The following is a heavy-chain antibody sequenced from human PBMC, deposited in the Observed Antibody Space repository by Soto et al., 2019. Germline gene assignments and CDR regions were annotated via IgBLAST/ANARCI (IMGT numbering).Heavy chain of an antibody. J-gene: IGHJ4*02. V-gene: IGHV1-3*01. D-gene: IGHD6-19*01. CDR3: ARDFDTSVAVAGNFDY. CDR1: GYTFTSYA. CDR2: INAGNGNT. Sequence: ASVKVSCKASGYTFTSYAMHWVRQAPGQRLEWMGWINAGNGNTKYSQKFQGRVTITRDTSASTAYMELSSLRAEDTAVYYCARDFDTSVAVAGNFDYWGQGTLVTVS.